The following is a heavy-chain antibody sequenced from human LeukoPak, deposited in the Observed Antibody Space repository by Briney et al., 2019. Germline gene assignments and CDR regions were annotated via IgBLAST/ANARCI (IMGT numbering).Heavy chain of an antibody. J-gene: IGHJ5*02. V-gene: IGHV3-30-3*01. CDR3: ARDRNSASSNNWFDP. CDR2: ISYDGGKE. D-gene: IGHD6-6*01. CDR1: GFTFSSYA. Sequence: GGSLRLSCAASGFTFSSYALHWVRQAPGKGLEWVSVISYDGGKEYYADSVKGRFTISRDNSKNTLYLQMNSLRGEDTAVYCCARDRNSASSNNWFDPWGQGTLVTVSS.